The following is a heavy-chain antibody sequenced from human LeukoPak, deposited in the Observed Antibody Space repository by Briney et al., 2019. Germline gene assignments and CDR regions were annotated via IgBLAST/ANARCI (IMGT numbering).Heavy chain of an antibody. CDR2: INYSGST. J-gene: IGHJ3*02. CDR1: GGSFSGHY. Sequence: PSETLSLTCAVYGGSFSGHYWSWIRQPPGKGLEWIGEINYSGSTDYNPSLKSRVTISVDTSKNQFSLKLSSVTAADTAVYYCARRGTGGRSFDIWGQGTMVTVSS. V-gene: IGHV4-34*01. CDR3: ARRGTGGRSFDI. D-gene: IGHD2-8*02.